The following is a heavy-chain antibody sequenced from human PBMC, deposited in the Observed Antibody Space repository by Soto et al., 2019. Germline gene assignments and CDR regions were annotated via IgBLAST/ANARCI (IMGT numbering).Heavy chain of an antibody. J-gene: IGHJ6*02. CDR1: GFTFSSYG. Sequence: QVQLVESGGGVVQPGRSMRLSCAASGFTFSSYGMHWVRQAPGKGLEGVAVISYDGSNKYYADSVKGRFPISRDNSKNTLYLQMNSLRAEDTAVYYCAKDGGFYYYGMDVWGQGTTVTVSS. V-gene: IGHV3-30*18. CDR2: ISYDGSNK. D-gene: IGHD3-16*01. CDR3: AKDGGFYYYGMDV.